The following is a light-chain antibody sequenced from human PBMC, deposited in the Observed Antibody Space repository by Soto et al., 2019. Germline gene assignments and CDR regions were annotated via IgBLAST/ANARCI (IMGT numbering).Light chain of an antibody. J-gene: IGKJ4*01. Sequence: EIVLTQSPGTLSLSPGERATLSCRASQSVSNNYVAWYQQKPGQAPRLLIYGASNRATGIPDRFSGSGSGTDFTLTISRLEPEDFALYYCQQYGGSLTFGGGTKVDIK. V-gene: IGKV3-20*01. CDR3: QQYGGSLT. CDR2: GAS. CDR1: QSVSNNY.